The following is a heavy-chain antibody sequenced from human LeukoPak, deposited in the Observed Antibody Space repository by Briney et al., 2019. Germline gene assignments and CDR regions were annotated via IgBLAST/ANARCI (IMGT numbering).Heavy chain of an antibody. D-gene: IGHD6-6*01. J-gene: IGHJ4*02. Sequence: GGSLRLSCAASGFTFCSYSMNWVRQAPGKGLEWVSSISSSSSYIYYADSGKGRFTISRDNAKNSLYLQMNSLRAEDTAVYYCASRGLSSSSYGLVYWGQRTLVTVSS. CDR1: GFTFCSYS. CDR3: ASRGLSSSSYGLVY. CDR2: ISSSSSYI. V-gene: IGHV3-21*01.